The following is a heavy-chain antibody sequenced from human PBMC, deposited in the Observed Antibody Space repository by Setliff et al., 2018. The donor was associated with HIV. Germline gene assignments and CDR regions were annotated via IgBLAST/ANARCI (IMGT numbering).Heavy chain of an antibody. CDR1: GFTFGGFA. CDR2: ITGSGGNT. D-gene: IGHD4-17*01. J-gene: IGHJ4*02. Sequence: PGGSLRLSCAASGFTFGGFAMSWVRQAPGRGLEWVSAITGSGGNTYYADSVKGRFTISRDNSENTLYLQMNSLRADDTAMYYCAKGHYDDWYYFDYWGPGTLVTVSS. V-gene: IGHV3-23*01. CDR3: AKGHYDDWYYFDY.